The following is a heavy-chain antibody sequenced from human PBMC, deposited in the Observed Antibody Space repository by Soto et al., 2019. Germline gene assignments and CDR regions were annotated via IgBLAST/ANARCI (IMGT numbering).Heavy chain of an antibody. V-gene: IGHV5-10-1*01. J-gene: IGHJ6*02. CDR1: GYNFTSYW. CDR2: IDPSDSYT. CDR3: ARVPTYYYYGMDV. Sequence: GESLKISCKGSGYNFTSYWISWVRQIPGKGLEWMGKIDPSDSYTDYSPSFQGHVTISADKSISTAYLQWSSLKASDTAMYYCARVPTYYYYGMDVWGQGTTVTVSS.